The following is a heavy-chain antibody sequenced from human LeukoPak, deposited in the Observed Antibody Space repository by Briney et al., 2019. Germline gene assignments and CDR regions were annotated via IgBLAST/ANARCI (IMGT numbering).Heavy chain of an antibody. CDR1: GFTFSSYA. CDR2: ISGSGGST. D-gene: IGHD2/OR15-2a*01. Sequence: GGSLRLSCAASGFTFSSYAMSWVRQAPGKGLEWVSAISGSGGSTYYADSVKGRFTISRDNSKNTLYLQMNSLRAEDTAVYYCARGFYGPHYYFDYWGQGTLVTVSS. CDR3: ARGFYGPHYYFDY. V-gene: IGHV3-23*01. J-gene: IGHJ4*02.